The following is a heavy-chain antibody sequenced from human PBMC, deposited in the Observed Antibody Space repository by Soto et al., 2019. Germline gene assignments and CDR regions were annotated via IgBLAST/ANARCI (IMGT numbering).Heavy chain of an antibody. J-gene: IGHJ3*02. Sequence: QITLKESGAPLVKPTQTLTLTCTFSGFSLSTSGVGVGWIRQPPGKALEWLALIYWDDDKRYSPSLKSRLNLTKDTSKNQVVLTMTNMDPVDTATCYCAHSRTCSGSYAFDIGGQGTMVKVSS. CDR3: AHSRTCSGSYAFDI. D-gene: IGHD3-10*02. CDR2: IYWDDDK. CDR1: GFSLSTSGVG. V-gene: IGHV2-5*02.